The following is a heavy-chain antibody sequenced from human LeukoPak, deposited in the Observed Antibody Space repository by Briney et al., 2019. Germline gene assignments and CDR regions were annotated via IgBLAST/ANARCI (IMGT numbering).Heavy chain of an antibody. CDR3: ASAASRSYYPLDF. CDR1: GFIVSSNY. CDR2: IYSGGST. Sequence: GGSLRLSCAASGFIVSSNYMSWVRQAPGKGLEWVSVIYSGGSTYYADSVKGRFTISKDNSKNTLYLQMNSLRAEDTAVYYCASAASRSYYPLDFWGQGTLVTVSS. D-gene: IGHD3-10*01. V-gene: IGHV3-66*01. J-gene: IGHJ4*02.